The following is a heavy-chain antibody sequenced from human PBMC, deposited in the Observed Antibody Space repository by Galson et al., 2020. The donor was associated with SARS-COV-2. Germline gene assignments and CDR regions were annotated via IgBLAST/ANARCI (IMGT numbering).Heavy chain of an antibody. CDR3: AKIKKVFLFGEGRGAIDA. CDR1: GFTFNNYA. CDR2: ISYEGSKK. V-gene: IGHV3-30*04. D-gene: IGHD3-10*02. Sequence: GGSLSLSCATSGFTFNNYALHWVRQAPGKGLEWLAVISYEGSKKHYADSLRGRFTIASDSSTNTLYLQMRGMTAEDSAIYYCAKIKKVFLFGEGRGAIDAWGQGTRVTVTS. J-gene: IGHJ5*02.